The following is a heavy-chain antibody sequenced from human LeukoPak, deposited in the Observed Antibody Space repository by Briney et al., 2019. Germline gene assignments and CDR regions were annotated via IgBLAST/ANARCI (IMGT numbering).Heavy chain of an antibody. CDR1: GDSVSNNIAA. CDR3: TREDRDTFDI. J-gene: IGHJ3*02. CDR2: TYYRSKWYN. V-gene: IGHV6-1*01. Sequence: SQTLSLTCAISGDSVSNNIAAWTWIRQFPSRGLEWLGRTYYRSKWYNDYAVSVRGRITVNPDTSKNQFSLQLNSVTPEDTAVYYCTREDRDTFDIWGQGTVVTVSS.